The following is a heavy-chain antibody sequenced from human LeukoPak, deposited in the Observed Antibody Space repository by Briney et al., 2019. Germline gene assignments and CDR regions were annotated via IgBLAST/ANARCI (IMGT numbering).Heavy chain of an antibody. CDR2: IYFGGTT. CDR1: GGSIKNYY. J-gene: IGHJ5*02. CDR3: ARHRSDTGGKKGVNWFDP. D-gene: IGHD4-23*01. Sequence: SETLSLACSVSGGSIKNYYWSWIRQPPGKGLEWLGNIYFGGTTDYNSSLKSRLTISVDTFKNQLSLNLQSVTAADTATYYCARHRSDTGGKKGVNWFDPWGQGTLVTVSS. V-gene: IGHV4-59*01.